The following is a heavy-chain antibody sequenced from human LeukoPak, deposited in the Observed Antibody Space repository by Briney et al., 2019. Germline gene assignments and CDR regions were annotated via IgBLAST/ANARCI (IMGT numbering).Heavy chain of an antibody. CDR3: AREAAANGVFDY. Sequence: GGSLRLSCAASGFTFSSYSMNWVRQAPGKGLEWVAVISYDGSNKYYADSVKGRFTISRDNSKNTLYLQMNSLRAEDTAVYYCAREAAANGVFDYWGQGTLVTVSS. CDR1: GFTFSSYS. CDR2: ISYDGSNK. D-gene: IGHD6-25*01. V-gene: IGHV3-30*03. J-gene: IGHJ4*02.